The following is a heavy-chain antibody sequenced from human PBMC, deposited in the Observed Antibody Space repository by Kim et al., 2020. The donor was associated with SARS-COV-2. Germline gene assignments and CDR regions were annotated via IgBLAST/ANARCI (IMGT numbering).Heavy chain of an antibody. CDR3: ARLVSENSAVEY. J-gene: IGHJ4*02. Sequence: SETLSLTCTVSGASISSSSNYWGWLRQPPGKGLEWIGSINYSGNTYYNPSLKSRVTISVDTYKNQFSLKMRSVTAADTAVYYCARLVSENSAVEYWGQGTLVTVSS. CDR2: INYSGNT. V-gene: IGHV4-39*01. CDR1: GASISSSSNY.